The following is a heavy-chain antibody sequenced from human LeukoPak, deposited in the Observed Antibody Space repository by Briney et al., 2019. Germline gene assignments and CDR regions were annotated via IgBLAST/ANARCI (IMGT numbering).Heavy chain of an antibody. Sequence: GGSLRLSCAASGFTFSSYWMSWVRQTPGKGREWVANIKQDGSEKYYVDSVKGRFTISRDNAKNSLYLQMNSLRAEDTAVYYCARYSGSYEVNYYYYYGMDVWGQGTTVTVSS. D-gene: IGHD1-26*01. CDR2: IKQDGSEK. V-gene: IGHV3-7*03. CDR3: ARYSGSYEVNYYYYYGMDV. CDR1: GFTFSSYW. J-gene: IGHJ6*02.